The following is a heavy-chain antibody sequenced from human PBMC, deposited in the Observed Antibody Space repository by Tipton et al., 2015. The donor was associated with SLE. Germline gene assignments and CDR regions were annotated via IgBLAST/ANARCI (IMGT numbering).Heavy chain of an antibody. CDR1: GGSINSCGYY. CDR2: IYSSVNI. CDR3: ARDLGMGSSPKRGYFDY. Sequence: TLSLTCTVSGGSINSCGYYWSWIRQYPGKGLEWIAYIYSSVNIYYNPSLKSRVTISVDTSKNQFSLKLSSVTAADTAVYYCARDLGMGSSPKRGYFDYWGQGTLVTVSS. V-gene: IGHV4-31*03. J-gene: IGHJ4*02. D-gene: IGHD6-13*01.